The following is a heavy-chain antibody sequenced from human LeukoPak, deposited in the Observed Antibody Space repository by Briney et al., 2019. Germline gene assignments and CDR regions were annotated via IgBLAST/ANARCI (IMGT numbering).Heavy chain of an antibody. D-gene: IGHD3-10*01. CDR1: GFTFSDYY. Sequence: DPGGSLRLSCAASGFTFSDYYMSWIRQAPGKGLEWVSYISSSSSYTNYADSVKGRFTISRDNAKNSLYLQMNSLRAEDTAVYYCARALSAYYGSGSYSGFDYWGQGTLVTVSS. CDR2: ISSSSSYT. J-gene: IGHJ4*02. V-gene: IGHV3-11*05. CDR3: ARALSAYYGSGSYSGFDY.